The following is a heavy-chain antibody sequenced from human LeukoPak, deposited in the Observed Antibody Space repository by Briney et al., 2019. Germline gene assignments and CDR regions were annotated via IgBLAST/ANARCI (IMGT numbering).Heavy chain of an antibody. CDR1: GDAISSSSNW. J-gene: IGHJ3*02. V-gene: IGHV4-4*02. CDR3: ARSWDI. CDR2: IYHSGDT. Sequence: SETLSLTCAVSGDAISSSSNWWNWVRQPPGKGLEWIGEIYHSGDTIYNPSLKSRVTIAVDNSKNQFSLKLTSVTAADTAMYYCARSWDIWGQGTMVTVSS.